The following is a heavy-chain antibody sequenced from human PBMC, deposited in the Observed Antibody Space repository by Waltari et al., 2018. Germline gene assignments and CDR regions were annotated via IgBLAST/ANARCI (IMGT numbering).Heavy chain of an antibody. V-gene: IGHV4-39*01. J-gene: IGHJ4*02. CDR2: VFYRGNT. CDR3: ARRWGVRLGSTRERPPFDF. Sequence: QLQLQESAPRLVKPSEPLSLPCSVSGASITTGSYYWRWIRQSPVKGLGGIGSVFYRGNTYFYPSLNSRISISIYEAKNQFSLKYTAVADADSATYFCARRWGVRLGSTRERPPFDFWGQGILVTVSS. CDR1: GASITTGSYY. D-gene: IGHD3-16*01.